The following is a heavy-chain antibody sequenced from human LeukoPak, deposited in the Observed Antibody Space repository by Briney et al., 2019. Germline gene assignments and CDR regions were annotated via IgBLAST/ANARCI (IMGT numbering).Heavy chain of an antibody. J-gene: IGHJ5*02. CDR3: ASDFWSGYYTEA. CDR1: GFTFSTYA. CDR2: ISGSSSGSTSII. D-gene: IGHD3-3*01. V-gene: IGHV3-48*04. Sequence: GGSLRLSCEFSGFTFSTYAMNWVRQAPGKGLEWISYISGSSSGSTSIIQYADSVKRRFTISRDNAKNSLHLQMDRLSAEDTAVYYCASDFWSGYYTEAWGQGALVIVSS.